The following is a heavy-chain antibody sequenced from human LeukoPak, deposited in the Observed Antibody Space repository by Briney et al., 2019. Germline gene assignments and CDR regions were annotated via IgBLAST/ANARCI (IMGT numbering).Heavy chain of an antibody. Sequence: GASVKVSCKASGYTFTGYYMHWVRQAPGQGLEWMGRINPNSGGTNSAQKFQGRVTMTRDTSISTVYMELSRLRSDDTAVYYSARGTMVVRRDFDYWGQGTLVTVSS. V-gene: IGHV1-2*06. CDR3: ARGTMVVRRDFDY. CDR1: GYTFTGYY. CDR2: INPNSGGT. J-gene: IGHJ4*02. D-gene: IGHD4-23*01.